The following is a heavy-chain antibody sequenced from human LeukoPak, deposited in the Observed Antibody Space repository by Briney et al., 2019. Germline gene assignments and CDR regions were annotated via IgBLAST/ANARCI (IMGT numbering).Heavy chain of an antibody. V-gene: IGHV3-21*01. J-gene: IGHJ4*02. CDR1: GFTFSDYY. CDR3: ANHLACGSTSCPPFDS. CDR2: ISNDGNYI. Sequence: PGGSLRLSCAVSGFTFSDYYMYWIRQAPGKGLEWVSSISNDGNYIYYADSVKGRFTISRDNAKNSLYLQMNSLRAEDTAVYYCANHLACGSTSCPPFDSWGQGTLVTVSS. D-gene: IGHD2-2*01.